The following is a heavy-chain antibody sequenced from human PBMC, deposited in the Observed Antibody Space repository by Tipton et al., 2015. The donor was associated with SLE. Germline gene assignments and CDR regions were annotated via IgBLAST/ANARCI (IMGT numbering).Heavy chain of an antibody. CDR3: ARDAPSMVQVMDV. CDR2: ISSSGSTI. D-gene: IGHD3-10*01. J-gene: IGHJ6*02. CDR1: GFTFSSYE. Sequence: GSLRLSCAASGFTFSSYEMNWVRQAPGKGLEWVSYISSSGSTIYYADSVKGRFTISRDNAKNSLYLQMNSLRAEDTAVYYCARDAPSMVQVMDVWGQGTTVTVSS. V-gene: IGHV3-48*03.